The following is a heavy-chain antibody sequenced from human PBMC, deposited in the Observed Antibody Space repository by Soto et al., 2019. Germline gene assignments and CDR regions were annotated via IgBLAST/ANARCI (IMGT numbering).Heavy chain of an antibody. CDR3: AKDGRRWDLPADY. CDR2: ISGGGGST. J-gene: IGHJ4*02. Sequence: GGSLRLSCAASGFTFSSYAMSWVRQASGKGLEWVSAISGGGGSTYYADSVKGRFTISRDNSKNTLYLQMNSLRAEDTAVYYCAKDGRRWDLPADYWGQGALVTVSS. CDR1: GFTFSSYA. D-gene: IGHD1-26*01. V-gene: IGHV3-23*01.